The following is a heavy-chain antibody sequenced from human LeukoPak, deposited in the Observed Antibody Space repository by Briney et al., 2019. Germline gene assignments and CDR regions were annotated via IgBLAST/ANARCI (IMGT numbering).Heavy chain of an antibody. CDR2: IYYSGST. D-gene: IGHD4-17*01. CDR3: ARGSPLYYGDYVYYFDY. CDR1: GGSISSGGYY. Sequence: SETLSLTCTVSGGSISSGGYYWSWIRQHPGKGLEWIGYIYYSGSTCYNPSLKSRVTISVDTSKNQFSLKLSSVTAADTAVYYCARGSPLYYGDYVYYFDYWGQGTLVTVSS. J-gene: IGHJ4*02. V-gene: IGHV4-31*03.